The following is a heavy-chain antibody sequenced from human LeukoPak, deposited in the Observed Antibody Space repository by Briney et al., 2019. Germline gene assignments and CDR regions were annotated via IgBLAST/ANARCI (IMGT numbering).Heavy chain of an antibody. D-gene: IGHD3-9*01. V-gene: IGHV7-4-1*02. J-gene: IGHJ4*02. CDR1: GYTFTSYA. CDR2: INTNTGNP. CDR3: ARNLRYFDWLPSLGY. Sequence: ASVTVSCKASGYTFTSYAMNWVRQPPGQGLEWMGWINTNTGNPTYAQGFTGRFVFSLDTSVSTAYLQISSLKAEDTAVYYCARNLRYFDWLPSLGYWGQGTLVTVSS.